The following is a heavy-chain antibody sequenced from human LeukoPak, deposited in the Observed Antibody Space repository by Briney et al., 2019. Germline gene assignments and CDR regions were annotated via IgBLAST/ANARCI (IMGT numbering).Heavy chain of an antibody. D-gene: IGHD3-10*01. V-gene: IGHV3-74*01. CDR2: INSDGSST. CDR1: GFTFSSYW. J-gene: IGHJ4*02. Sequence: EPGGSLRLSCAASGFTFSSYWMHWVRQAPGKGLVWVSRINSDGSSTSYADSVKGRFTISRDNAKNTLYLQMNSLRAEDTAVYFCANAFLGYGSGSYFGYWGQGTLVIVSS. CDR3: ANAFLGYGSGSYFGY.